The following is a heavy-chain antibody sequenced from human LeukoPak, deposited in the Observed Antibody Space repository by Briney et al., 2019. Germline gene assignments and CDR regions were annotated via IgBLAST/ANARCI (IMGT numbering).Heavy chain of an antibody. J-gene: IGHJ4*02. CDR1: GGSISDNF. CDR2: VYSTGST. CDR3: AKYRLGSLVL. D-gene: IGHD3-10*01. V-gene: IGHV4-4*07. Sequence: PSETLSLTCTVSGGSISDNFWTWIRQPAGKGLEWIGRVYSTGSTNYNPSLRSRVNMSVDTSKNQISLNLSSVTAADTAVYYCAKYRLGSLVLWGQGTLVTVFS.